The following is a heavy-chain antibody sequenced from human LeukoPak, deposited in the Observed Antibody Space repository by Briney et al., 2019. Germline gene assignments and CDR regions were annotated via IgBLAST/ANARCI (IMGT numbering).Heavy chain of an antibody. D-gene: IGHD2-21*02. CDR1: GFTFSSYA. Sequence: PGGSPRLSCAASGFTFSSYAMSWVRQAPGKGLEWVSAISGSGGSTYYADSVKGRFTISRDNSKNTLYLQMNSLRAEDTAVYYCAKDWWGGDCGGDCYSSFDYWGQGTLVTVSS. V-gene: IGHV3-23*01. CDR2: ISGSGGST. J-gene: IGHJ4*02. CDR3: AKDWWGGDCGGDCYSSFDY.